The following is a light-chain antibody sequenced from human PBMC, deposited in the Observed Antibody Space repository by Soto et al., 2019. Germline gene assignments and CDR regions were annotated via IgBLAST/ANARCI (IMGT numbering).Light chain of an antibody. CDR2: AAS. J-gene: IGKJ4*01. Sequence: EIVLTQSPATLSLSPGERATLSCRASQSVSSNYLGWYQQKPGQAPRLLIYAASSRATGIPARFSGSGFGTDYTLTISSLEPEDFAVYCCQQYNNWPLTFGGGTMVDIK. V-gene: IGKV3-11*01. CDR3: QQYNNWPLT. CDR1: QSVSSNY.